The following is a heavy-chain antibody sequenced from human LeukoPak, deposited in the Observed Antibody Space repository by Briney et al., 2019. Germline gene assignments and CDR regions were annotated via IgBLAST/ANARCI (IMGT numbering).Heavy chain of an antibody. J-gene: IGHJ4*02. V-gene: IGHV3-7*01. CDR2: IKQDGSGK. Sequence: GGSLRLSCAASGFTFRSYAMHWVRQAPGKGLEWVANIKQDGSGKYYVDSVKGRFTISRDNAKNSLYLQMNSLRAEDTAVYYCARDRDDGYFDYWGQGTLVTVSS. D-gene: IGHD3-10*01. CDR1: GFTFRSYA. CDR3: ARDRDDGYFDY.